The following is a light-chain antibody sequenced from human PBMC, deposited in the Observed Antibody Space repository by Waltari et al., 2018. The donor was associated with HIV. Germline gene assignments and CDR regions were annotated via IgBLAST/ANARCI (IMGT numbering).Light chain of an antibody. J-gene: IGLJ1*01. CDR1: NSAIGTYNR. V-gene: IGLV2-18*02. Sequence: QSALTQPLAVSGSPGPSVTISCTGTNSAIGTYNRVCWYHPTPGTAPKLMIYDVNSRPSGVPDRFAGSKAGNTASLTISGLQAEDEGDYYCSSYTTTTARVFGTGTKVTVL. CDR2: DVN. CDR3: SSYTTTTARV.